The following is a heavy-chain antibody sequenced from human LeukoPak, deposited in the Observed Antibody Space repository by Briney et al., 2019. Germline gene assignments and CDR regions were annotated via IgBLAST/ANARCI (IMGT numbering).Heavy chain of an antibody. CDR2: IFYTGSI. D-gene: IGHD3-22*01. V-gene: IGHV4-59*08. CDR1: GGSISNYY. CDR3: ARSYSASYDSPAGWFDP. Sequence: SETLSLTCTVSGGSISNYYWSWIRQPPGKGLEWIGYIFYTGSINYNPSLRGRVTISVDTSKSQFSLRLSSVTAADTVVYYCARSYSASYDSPAGWFDPWGQGTLVTVSS. J-gene: IGHJ5*02.